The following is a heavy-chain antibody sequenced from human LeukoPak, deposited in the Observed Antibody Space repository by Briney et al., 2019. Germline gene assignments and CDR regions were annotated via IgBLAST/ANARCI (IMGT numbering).Heavy chain of an antibody. Sequence: ASVKVSCKASGYTFTGYYMHWVRQAPGQGLEWIGWINPNSGGTSYAQKFQGRVTMNRDKSISTAYMELSRLRSDDTAVYYCARDTAFIGYCSSTSCYPPYYFDYWGQGTLVTVSS. CDR1: GYTFTGYY. J-gene: IGHJ4*02. CDR3: ARDTAFIGYCSSTSCYPPYYFDY. V-gene: IGHV1-2*02. D-gene: IGHD2-2*01. CDR2: INPNSGGT.